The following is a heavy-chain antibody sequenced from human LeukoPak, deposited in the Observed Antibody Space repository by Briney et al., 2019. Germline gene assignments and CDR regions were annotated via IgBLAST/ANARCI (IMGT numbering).Heavy chain of an antibody. D-gene: IGHD2/OR15-2a*01. CDR3: ARGFSRSALKSGYYYYYYMDV. J-gene: IGHJ6*03. V-gene: IGHV1-8*01. Sequence: ASVKVSCKASGYTFTSYDINWVRQATGQGLEWMGWMNPNSGNTGYAQKFQGRVTMTRNTSISTAYMELSSLRSEDTAAYYCARGFSRSALKSGYYYYYYMDVWGKGTTVTVSS. CDR2: MNPNSGNT. CDR1: GYTFTSYD.